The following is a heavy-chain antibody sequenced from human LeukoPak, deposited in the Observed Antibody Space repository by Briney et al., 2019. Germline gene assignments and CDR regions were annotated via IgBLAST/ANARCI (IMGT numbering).Heavy chain of an antibody. D-gene: IGHD3-10*01. Sequence: GASVKVSCKASGYTFTGYYLHWVRQAPGQGLEWMGIINPSGGSTSYAQKFQGRVTMTRDMSTSTVYMELSSLRSEDTAVYYCARVTYGSGSYSGAFDIWGQGTMVTVSS. CDR2: INPSGGST. CDR1: GYTFTGYY. J-gene: IGHJ3*02. CDR3: ARVTYGSGSYSGAFDI. V-gene: IGHV1-46*01.